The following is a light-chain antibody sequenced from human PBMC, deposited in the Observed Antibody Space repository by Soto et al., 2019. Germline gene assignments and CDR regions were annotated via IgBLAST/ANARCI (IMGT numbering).Light chain of an antibody. CDR3: QQYAVSPIT. CDR2: DAS. Sequence: EIVMTQSPATLSLSPGERATLSCRASQSVNSNLAWYQQKPGQAPRLLISDASNRATGIPDRFSGTGSGTDFTLTISRLEPGDFAVYYCQQYAVSPITFGQGTRLEIK. V-gene: IGKV3-20*01. CDR1: QSVNSN. J-gene: IGKJ5*01.